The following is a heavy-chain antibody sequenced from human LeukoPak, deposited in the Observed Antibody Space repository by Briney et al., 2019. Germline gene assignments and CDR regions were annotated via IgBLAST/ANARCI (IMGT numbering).Heavy chain of an antibody. CDR1: GFMFINYG. J-gene: IGHJ3*02. Sequence: GGSLRLSCVASGFMFINYGMHWVRQAPGEGLEWVAFIGYDGSDKFYADSVKGRFTISRDSSRNTLYLLMDSLRAEDTAVYYCAKGLAHGSYYAFDIWGQGTMVTVSS. CDR3: AKGLAHGSYYAFDI. V-gene: IGHV3-30*02. D-gene: IGHD3-10*01. CDR2: IGYDGSDK.